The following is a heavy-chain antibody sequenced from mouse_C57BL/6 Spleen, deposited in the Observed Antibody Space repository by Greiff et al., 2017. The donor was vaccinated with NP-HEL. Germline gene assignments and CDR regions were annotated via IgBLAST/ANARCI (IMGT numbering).Heavy chain of an antibody. CDR2: IDPSDSYT. Sequence: QVQLQQPGAELVRPGTSVKLSCKASGYTFTSYWMHWVKQRPGQGLEWIGVIDPSDSYTNYNQKFKGKATLTVDTSSSTAYMQLSSLTSEDSAVYYCARGGYYGSSYFAYWGQGTLVTVSA. CDR1: GYTFTSYW. D-gene: IGHD1-1*01. V-gene: IGHV1-59*01. J-gene: IGHJ3*01. CDR3: ARGGYYGSSYFAY.